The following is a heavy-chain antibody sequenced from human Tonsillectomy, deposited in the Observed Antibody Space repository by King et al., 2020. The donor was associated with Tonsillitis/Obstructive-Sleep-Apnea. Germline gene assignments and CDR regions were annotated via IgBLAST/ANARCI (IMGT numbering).Heavy chain of an antibody. D-gene: IGHD6-19*01. J-gene: IGHJ5*02. CDR2: IDPSDSYT. CDR3: ARGHRSRGQEYWFDP. CDR1: GYSFTTYW. Sequence: VQLVESGAEVKKPGESLRISCKSSGYSFTTYWISWVRQMPGKGLEWMGMIDPSDSYTNYSPSFQGHVTISADKSISTAYLQWSSLKASDTAIYYCARGHRSRGQEYWFDPWGQGTLVTVSS. V-gene: IGHV5-10-1*03.